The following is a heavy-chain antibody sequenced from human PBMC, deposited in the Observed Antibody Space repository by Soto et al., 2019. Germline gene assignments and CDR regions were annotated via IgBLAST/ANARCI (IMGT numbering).Heavy chain of an antibody. CDR1: GYTFTIYG. CDR2: ISTSNGNT. CDR3: ARDRGSYALDY. J-gene: IGHJ4*02. Sequence: QVQLVQSGAEVKKPGASVKVSCKASGYTFTIYGISWVREAPGQGLEWMGWISTSNGNTNYKQKPQGGVTMTTDTAASTAYMELRSLRSDDMAVYYCARDRGSYALDYWGQGTLVTVSS. D-gene: IGHD1-26*01. V-gene: IGHV1-18*03.